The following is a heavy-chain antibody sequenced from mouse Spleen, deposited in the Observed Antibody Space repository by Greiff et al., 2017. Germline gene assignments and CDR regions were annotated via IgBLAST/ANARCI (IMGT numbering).Heavy chain of an antibody. CDR1: GFTFSSFG. D-gene: IGHD2-2*01. J-gene: IGHJ3*01. Sequence: EVKLVESGGGLVQPGGSRKLSCAASGFTFSSFGMHWVRQAPEKGLEWVAYISSGSSTIYYADTVKGRFTISRDNPKNTLFLQMTSLRSEDTAMYYCARPYGYDGGAWFAYWGQGTLVTVSA. CDR3: ARPYGYDGGAWFAY. CDR2: ISSGSSTI. V-gene: IGHV5-17*02.